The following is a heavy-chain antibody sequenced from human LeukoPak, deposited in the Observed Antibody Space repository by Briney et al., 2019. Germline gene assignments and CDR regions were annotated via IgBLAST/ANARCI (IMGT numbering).Heavy chain of an antibody. V-gene: IGHV1-2*04. CDR1: GYTFTGYY. CDR2: INPNSGGT. J-gene: IGHJ1*01. Sequence: ASVKVSCKASGYTFTGYYMHWVRQAPGQGLEWMGWINPNSGGTNYAQKFQGWVTMTRDTSISTAYKELSRLRSDDTAVYYCARVAAAAPSAEYFQHWGQGTLVTVSS. CDR3: ARVAAAAPSAEYFQH. D-gene: IGHD6-13*01.